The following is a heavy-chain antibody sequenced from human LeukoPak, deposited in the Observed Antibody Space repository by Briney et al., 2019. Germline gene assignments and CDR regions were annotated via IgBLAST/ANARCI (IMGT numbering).Heavy chain of an antibody. J-gene: IGHJ6*03. CDR2: IMPHFGTA. Sequence: SVTVSFKASVCTFNSYALSWVRLAPAPGLEWMGGIMPHFGTANYAQEFQGRVTFTTDESESTAYMEVSSLRSEDTAVYYCASGSLGDGYGVGDYYQYMDVWGKGTTVTVSS. V-gene: IGHV1-69*05. CDR1: VCTFNSYA. CDR3: ASGSLGDGYGVGDYYQYMDV. D-gene: IGHD5-24*01.